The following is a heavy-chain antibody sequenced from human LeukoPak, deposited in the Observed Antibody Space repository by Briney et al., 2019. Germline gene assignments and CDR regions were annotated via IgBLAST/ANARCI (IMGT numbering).Heavy chain of an antibody. D-gene: IGHD2-15*01. J-gene: IGHJ4*02. CDR1: EYSFATYW. V-gene: IGHV5-51*01. CDR3: ASEYCSGGNCYFDY. CDR2: IFPGDSDT. Sequence: PGESLKISCKGSEYSFATYWIGWVRQMPGQGLEWMGIIFPGDSDTRYSPSFQGQVTISADKSISTACLQWSSPKASDTAIYYCASEYCSGGNCYFDYWGQGTLVTVSS.